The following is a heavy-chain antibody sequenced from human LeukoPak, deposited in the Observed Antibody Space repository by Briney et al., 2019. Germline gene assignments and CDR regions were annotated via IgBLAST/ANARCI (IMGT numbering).Heavy chain of an antibody. CDR2: IYYSGFT. J-gene: IGHJ4*02. CDR1: GGTISSYY. V-gene: IGHV4-59*01. D-gene: IGHD3-22*01. CDR3: ARARSTYYYDSSGYVLDY. Sequence: SETLSLTCTVSGGTISSYYWNWIRQPPGKGLEWIGYIYYSGFTNYNPSLKRRGTISPDTSKDQSSLKLSSVTAADTAVYYCARARSTYYYDSSGYVLDYWGQGTLVTVSS.